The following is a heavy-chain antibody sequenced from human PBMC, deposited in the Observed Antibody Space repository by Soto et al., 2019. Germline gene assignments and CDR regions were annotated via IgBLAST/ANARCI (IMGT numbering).Heavy chain of an antibody. Sequence: ASVKVSCKASGYTFTSYGISWVRQAPGQGLEWMGWISAYNGNTNYAQKLQGRVTMTTDTSTSTAYMELRSLRSDDTAVYYCAREPLWGSSSNRENFYNDYWGQGTLVTVSS. V-gene: IGHV1-18*01. D-gene: IGHD6-6*01. J-gene: IGHJ4*02. CDR1: GYTFTSYG. CDR3: AREPLWGSSSNRENFYNDY. CDR2: ISAYNGNT.